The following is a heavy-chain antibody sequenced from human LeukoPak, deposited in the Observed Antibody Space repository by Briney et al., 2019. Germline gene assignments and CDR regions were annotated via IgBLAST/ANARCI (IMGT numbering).Heavy chain of an antibody. CDR3: TTPAGFHLVY. Sequence: GGSLRLSCAASGFTFSNAWMSWFRQAPGKGLEWVGRIKTKTDGGTTDYAAPVKGRFTISRDDSKTTLYLQMNSLKTEDTAVYYCTTPAGFHLVYWGQGTLVTVSS. CDR2: IKTKTDGGTT. V-gene: IGHV3-15*01. D-gene: IGHD2-15*01. CDR1: GFTFSNAW. J-gene: IGHJ4*02.